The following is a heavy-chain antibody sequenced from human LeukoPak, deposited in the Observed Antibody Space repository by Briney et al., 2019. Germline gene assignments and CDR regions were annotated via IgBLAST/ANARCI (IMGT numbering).Heavy chain of an antibody. V-gene: IGHV4-38-2*02. Sequence: SETLSLTCTVSGYSIRNGYYWGWIRQPPGQGLEWIGCIYQSGSTYYNPSLKSRVTISVDTSKNHFSLKLSSVTAADTAVYYCARHYYGGSGAFDIWGQGTMVTVSS. CDR2: IYQSGST. D-gene: IGHD4-23*01. CDR1: GYSIRNGYY. J-gene: IGHJ3*02. CDR3: ARHYYGGSGAFDI.